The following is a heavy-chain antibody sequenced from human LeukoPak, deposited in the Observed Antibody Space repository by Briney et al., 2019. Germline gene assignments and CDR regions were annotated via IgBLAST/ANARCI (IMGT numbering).Heavy chain of an antibody. J-gene: IGHJ4*02. D-gene: IGHD6-13*01. CDR2: VSHSGVDT. V-gene: IGHV3-23*01. CDR1: GFTFTTYP. CDR3: AKTGTPWYYFDY. Sequence: GGSLRLSCAASGFTFTTYPVGWVRQAPGKGLKWVSSVSHSGVDTYYADSVTGRFTISRDNSKNTLYLQMNSLRAEDTAVYYCAKTGTPWYYFDYWGQGTLVTVSS.